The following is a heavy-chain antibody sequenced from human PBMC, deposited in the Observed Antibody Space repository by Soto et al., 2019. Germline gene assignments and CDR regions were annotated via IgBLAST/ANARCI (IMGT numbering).Heavy chain of an antibody. J-gene: IGHJ5*02. Sequence: SETLSLTCTVSGGSISSGGYYWSWIRQHPGKGLEWIGYIYYSGSTYYNPSLKSRVTISVDTSKNQFSLKLSSVTAADTAVYYCARDLRLPEGWFDPWGQGTLVTVSS. CDR3: ARDLRLPEGWFDP. CDR1: GGSISSGGYY. V-gene: IGHV4-31*03. CDR2: IYYSGST. D-gene: IGHD4-17*01.